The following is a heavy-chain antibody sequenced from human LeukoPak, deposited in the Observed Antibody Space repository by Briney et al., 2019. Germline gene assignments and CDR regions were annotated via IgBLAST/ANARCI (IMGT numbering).Heavy chain of an antibody. CDR1: GFTFSSYG. V-gene: IGHV3-30*02. J-gene: IGHJ4*02. CDR2: IRYDGSKK. Sequence: GGSLRLSCAASGFTFSSYGMHWVRQAPGKGLEWVTFIRYDGSKKYYADSVKGRFTISRDNSKNTLYLQMNSLRAEDTAVYYCAKDARYCSSTSCYSPFDYWGQGTLVTVSS. CDR3: AKDARYCSSTSCYSPFDY. D-gene: IGHD2-2*01.